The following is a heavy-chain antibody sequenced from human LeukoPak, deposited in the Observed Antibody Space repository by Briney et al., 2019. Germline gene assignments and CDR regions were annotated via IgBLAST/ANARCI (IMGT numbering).Heavy chain of an antibody. V-gene: IGHV3-7*01. Sequence: GGSLRLSCAASGFTFSNYWLSWVRQAPGKGLEWVANINEDGSTKYYVDSVKGRFTISRDNAKKSLYLQMNSLTAEDTALYYCARGGGGYDIWGQGTLVTVSS. CDR2: INEDGSTK. J-gene: IGHJ4*02. CDR1: GFTFSNYW. CDR3: ARGGGGYDI. D-gene: IGHD5-12*01.